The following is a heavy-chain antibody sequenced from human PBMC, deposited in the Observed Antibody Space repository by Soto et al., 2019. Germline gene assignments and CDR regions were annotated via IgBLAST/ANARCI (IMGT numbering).Heavy chain of an antibody. Sequence: QITLKESGPTLVKPTQTLTLTCTFSGFSLSTSGVGVGWIRQPPGKALEWLALIYWDDDKRYSPSLKSRLTIAKNTSKNQVVLTMTNMDPMDTATYYCAHRRRAAGGYFFDYWGQGTLVTVSS. J-gene: IGHJ4*02. CDR1: GFSLSTSGVG. CDR2: IYWDDDK. D-gene: IGHD6-25*01. V-gene: IGHV2-5*02. CDR3: AHRRRAAGGYFFDY.